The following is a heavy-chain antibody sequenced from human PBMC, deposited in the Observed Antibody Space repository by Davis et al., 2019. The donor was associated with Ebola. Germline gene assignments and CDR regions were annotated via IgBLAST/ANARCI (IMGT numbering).Heavy chain of an antibody. D-gene: IGHD2-2*01. CDR2: ISSDSDYI. CDR3: AREGKYRDESRTFDY. Sequence: GESLKISCAASGFTFSTYSMSWVRQAPGKGLEWVSSISSDSDYIYYADSAKGRFTISRDNAKNSLYLQMNSLRAEDTAVYYCAREGKYRDESRTFDYWGQGTLVTVSS. J-gene: IGHJ4*02. CDR1: GFTFSTYS. V-gene: IGHV3-21*01.